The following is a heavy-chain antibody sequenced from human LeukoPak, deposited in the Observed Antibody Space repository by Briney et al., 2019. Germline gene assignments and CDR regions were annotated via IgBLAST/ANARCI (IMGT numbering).Heavy chain of an antibody. CDR1: GFTFSAYA. CDR3: ARDLHYYVAMEV. Sequence: GGSLRLSCEASGFTFSAYAMTWVRQAAGQGLEWVSSIGSDNKPHYSESVKGRLAISRDNSKSMLFLQLNSLRAEDTALYYCARDLHYYVAMEVWGQGTTVTVSS. V-gene: IGHV3-23*01. J-gene: IGHJ6*02. CDR2: IGSDNKP. D-gene: IGHD3-10*02.